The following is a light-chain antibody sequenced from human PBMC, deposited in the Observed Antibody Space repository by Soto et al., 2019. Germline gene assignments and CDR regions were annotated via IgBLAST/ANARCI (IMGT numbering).Light chain of an antibody. CDR3: QRYSISST. V-gene: IGKV3-20*01. CDR2: GVS. Sequence: IVLTQSPATLSLSPGERATLSCRASQRVSSSSLAWYQHKPGQSPRLLIFGVSSRATDIPDRFSGSGSGTDFTLTINRLEPEDFAVYYCQRYSISSTFGQGTKVGIK. J-gene: IGKJ1*01. CDR1: QRVSSSS.